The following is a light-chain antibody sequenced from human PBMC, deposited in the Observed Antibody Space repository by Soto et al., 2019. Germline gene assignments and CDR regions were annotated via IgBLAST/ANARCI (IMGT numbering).Light chain of an antibody. CDR1: SSNIGAGYD. J-gene: IGLJ2*01. V-gene: IGLV1-40*01. CDR2: GNR. Sequence: QSVLTQPPSVSGAPGQRVTISCTGSSSNIGAGYDVHWYQQLPGTAPKLLIYGNRNRRSGVPDRFSGPKSGTSAALAITGLQAEDEADYYCQSYDSSLSVLFGGATKLTVL. CDR3: QSYDSSLSVL.